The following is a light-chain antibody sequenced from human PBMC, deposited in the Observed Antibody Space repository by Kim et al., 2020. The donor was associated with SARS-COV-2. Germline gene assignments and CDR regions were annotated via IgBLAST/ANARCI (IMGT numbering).Light chain of an antibody. J-gene: IGLJ3*02. CDR3: ATWDNSLNAWV. CDR2: TTD. Sequence: ELTQPPSASAAPGQRVTISCSGSSSNIGSNPVNWYQQLPGTAPKLLIYTTDQRPSGVPDRFSGSKAGTSASLAISRLQSEDEADYYCATWDNSLNAWVFGGGTKLTVL. V-gene: IGLV1-44*01. CDR1: SSNIGSNP.